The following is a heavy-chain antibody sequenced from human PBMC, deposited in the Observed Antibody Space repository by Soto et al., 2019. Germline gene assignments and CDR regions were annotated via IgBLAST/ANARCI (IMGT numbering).Heavy chain of an antibody. CDR1: GDSISSDYYH. D-gene: IGHD2-21*02. CDR2: IHHSGSI. Sequence: TSETLSLTCTVSGDSISSDYYHWTWIRQSPGKGLEWIGYIHHSGSILYSPSLKSRVTISVDTSKNQFSLHLTSVTAADTAVYFCAREDDGGDSLDVWGQGTTVTVSS. J-gene: IGHJ6*02. V-gene: IGHV4-30-4*08. CDR3: AREDDGGDSLDV.